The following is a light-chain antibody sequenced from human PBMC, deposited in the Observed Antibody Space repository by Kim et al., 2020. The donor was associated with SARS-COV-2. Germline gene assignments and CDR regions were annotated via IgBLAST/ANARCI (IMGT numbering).Light chain of an antibody. Sequence: SYELTQPPSVSVSPGQTASITCSGDKLGDKYACWYQHKPGQSPVLVIYQDSKRPSGIPERFSGSNSGNKATLTISGTQAMDEADYYCQAWDSSTVVFGTG. CDR1: KLGDKY. V-gene: IGLV3-1*01. CDR3: QAWDSSTVV. J-gene: IGLJ1*01. CDR2: QDS.